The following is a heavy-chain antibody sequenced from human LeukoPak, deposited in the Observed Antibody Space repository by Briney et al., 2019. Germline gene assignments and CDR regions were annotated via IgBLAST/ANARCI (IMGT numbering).Heavy chain of an antibody. CDR3: AREGDGYNKWDY. V-gene: IGHV1-2*04. D-gene: IGHD5-24*01. Sequence: ASVKVSCKASGYTFTGYYMHWVRQAPGQGLEWVGWINPNSGGTNYAQKFQGWVTMTRDTSISTAYMELSRLRSDDTAVYYCAREGDGYNKWDYWGQGTLVTVSS. J-gene: IGHJ4*02. CDR2: INPNSGGT. CDR1: GYTFTGYY.